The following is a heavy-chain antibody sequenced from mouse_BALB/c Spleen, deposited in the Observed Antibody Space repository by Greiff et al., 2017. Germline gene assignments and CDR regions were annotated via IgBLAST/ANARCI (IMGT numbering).Heavy chain of an antibody. D-gene: IGHD2-4*01. V-gene: IGHV5-4*02. CDR2: ISDGGSYT. J-gene: IGHJ4*01. CDR1: GFTFSDYY. CDR3: ARDRVIYYDYDVGAMDY. Sequence: EVKLVESGGGLVKPGGSLQLSCAASGFTFSDYYMYWVRQTPEKRLEWVATISDGGSYTYYPDSVKGRFTISRDNAKNNLYLQMSSLKSEDTAMYYCARDRVIYYDYDVGAMDYWGQGTSVTVSS.